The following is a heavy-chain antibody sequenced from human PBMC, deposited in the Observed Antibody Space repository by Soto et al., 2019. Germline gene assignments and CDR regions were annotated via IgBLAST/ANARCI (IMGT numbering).Heavy chain of an antibody. Sequence: SQTVSLTCVISGDSVTGNTDGWNWIRQSPSRGLEWLGRTYYRSKWYYDYAGSVKGRMTINPDTSRNQFSLQLNSVSPEDTAVYYCARGSSSSPWFDTWAQGTLVTVSS. CDR1: GDSVTGNTDG. V-gene: IGHV6-1*01. CDR3: ARGSSSSPWFDT. CDR2: TYYRSKWYY. J-gene: IGHJ5*02. D-gene: IGHD6-6*01.